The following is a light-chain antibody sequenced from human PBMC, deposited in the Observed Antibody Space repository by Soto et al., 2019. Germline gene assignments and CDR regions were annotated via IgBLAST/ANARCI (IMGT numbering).Light chain of an antibody. CDR1: QSVSSSY. CDR2: GAS. V-gene: IGKV3-20*01. J-gene: IGKJ1*01. Sequence: EMVLTQSAGTLSLSPGERATLSCRASQSVSSSYLAWYQQKPGQAPRLLIYGASSRATGIPDRFSGSGSGTDFTLTISRLEPEDFAVYYCQQYGSSPWTFSQGTKVDIK. CDR3: QQYGSSPWT.